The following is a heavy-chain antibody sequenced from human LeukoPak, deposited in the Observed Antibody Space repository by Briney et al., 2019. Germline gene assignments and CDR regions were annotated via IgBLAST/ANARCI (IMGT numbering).Heavy chain of an antibody. CDR1: GFTFSSYA. CDR3: ARDTDSSSWLDAFDI. V-gene: IGHV3-48*01. Sequence: GGSLRLSCAASGFTFSSYAMSWVRQAPGKGLEWVSYISSSSSTIYYADSVKGRFTISRDNAKNSLYLQMNSLRAEDTAVYYCARDTDSSSWLDAFDIWGQGTMVTVSS. CDR2: ISSSSSTI. D-gene: IGHD6-13*01. J-gene: IGHJ3*02.